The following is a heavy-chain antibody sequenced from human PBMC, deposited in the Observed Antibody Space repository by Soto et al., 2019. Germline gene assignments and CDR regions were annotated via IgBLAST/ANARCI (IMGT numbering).Heavy chain of an antibody. J-gene: IGHJ6*02. Sequence: SETLSLTCAVYGGSFSGYYWSWIRQPPGKGLEWIGEINHSGSTNYNPSLKSRVTISVDTSKNQFSLKLSSVTAADTAVYYCARGREVVAATYYYYYGMDVWGQGTTVTVSS. D-gene: IGHD2-15*01. CDR2: INHSGST. V-gene: IGHV4-34*01. CDR3: ARGREVVAATYYYYYGMDV. CDR1: GGSFSGYY.